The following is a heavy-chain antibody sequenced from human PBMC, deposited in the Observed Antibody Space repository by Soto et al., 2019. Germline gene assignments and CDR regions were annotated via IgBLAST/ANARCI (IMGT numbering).Heavy chain of an antibody. D-gene: IGHD6-19*01. CDR1: GFSLSTSGVG. CDR2: IYWDDDK. J-gene: IGHJ5*02. V-gene: IGHV2-5*02. Sequence: QITLKESGPTLVKPTQTLTLTCTFSGFSLSTSGVGVGWIRQPPGKALEWLALIYWDDDKRYSPSLKSRPTITKDTSKNQVVLTMTNMDPVDTATYYCAHRPRYSSGLRFDPWGQGTLVTVSS. CDR3: AHRPRYSSGLRFDP.